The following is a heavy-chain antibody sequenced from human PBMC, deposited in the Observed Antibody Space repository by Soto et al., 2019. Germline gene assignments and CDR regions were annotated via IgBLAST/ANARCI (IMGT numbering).Heavy chain of an antibody. J-gene: IGHJ6*02. D-gene: IGHD2-21*02. Sequence: GGSLRLSCAASGFTFSSYAMHWVRQAPGKGLEWVAVISYDGSNKYYADSVKGRFTISRDNSKNTLYLQMNSLRAEDTAVYYCARDIVVVTAFYYYYYYGMDVWGQGTTVTVSS. V-gene: IGHV3-30-3*01. CDR2: ISYDGSNK. CDR3: ARDIVVVTAFYYYYYYGMDV. CDR1: GFTFSSYA.